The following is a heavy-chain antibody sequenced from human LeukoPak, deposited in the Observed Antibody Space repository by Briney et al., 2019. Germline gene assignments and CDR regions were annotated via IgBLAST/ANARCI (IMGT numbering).Heavy chain of an antibody. J-gene: IGHJ6*02. D-gene: IGHD3-3*01. CDR1: GYTFTSYD. Sequence: ASVKVSCKASGYTFTSYDINWVRQATGQGLEWMGWMNPNSGNTGYAQKFQGRDTMTRNTSISTAYMELSSLRSEDTAVYYCARASYYDFWSGYFNHNYYYYGMDVWGQGTTVTVSS. V-gene: IGHV1-8*01. CDR3: ARASYYDFWSGYFNHNYYYYGMDV. CDR2: MNPNSGNT.